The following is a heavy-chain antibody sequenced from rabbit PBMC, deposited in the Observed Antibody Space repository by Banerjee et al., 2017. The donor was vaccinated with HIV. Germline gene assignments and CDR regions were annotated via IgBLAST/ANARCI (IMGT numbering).Heavy chain of an antibody. J-gene: IGHJ6*01. D-gene: IGHD8-1*01. Sequence: QSLEESGGDLVKPGASLTLTCKASGFSFSSSDYMCWVRQAPGKGLEWIACIYGGSSGSTYSATWAKGRFTISKTSSTTVTLQMTSLTAADTATYFCARDVGTSFSTYGMDLWGQGTLVTVS. CDR3: ARDVGTSFSTYGMDL. V-gene: IGHV1S40*01. CDR2: IYGGSSGST. CDR1: GFSFSSSDY.